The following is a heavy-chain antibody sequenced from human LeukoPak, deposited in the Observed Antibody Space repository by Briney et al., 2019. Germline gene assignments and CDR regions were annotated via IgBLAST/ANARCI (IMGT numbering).Heavy chain of an antibody. Sequence: GGSLRLSCTTSGFAFDDFAMSWVRQPAGKGLEWVGFIRRRAYGGAAEYAASVKGRFVISRDDSKGIAYLQMNSLKTEDTAVYYCSRNGLVDFDYWGQGSRVIVSP. V-gene: IGHV3-49*04. CDR1: GFAFDDFA. CDR3: SRNGLVDFDY. CDR2: IRRRAYGGAA. J-gene: IGHJ4*02.